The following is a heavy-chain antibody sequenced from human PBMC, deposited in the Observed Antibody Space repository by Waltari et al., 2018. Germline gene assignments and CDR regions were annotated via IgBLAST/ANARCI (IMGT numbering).Heavy chain of an antibody. Sequence: QVQLVQSGAEVKKPGSSVKVSCKASGGTFSSYTISWVRQAPGQGLEWMGRIIPILGISNSDQKCQCRVTITADNSTSTAYMELSSLGSEDTAVYYCARASAGGSGSYYNADAFDIWGQGTMVTVSS. CDR3: ARASAGGSGSYYNADAFDI. CDR1: GGTFSSYT. CDR2: IIPILGIS. V-gene: IGHV1-69*02. J-gene: IGHJ3*02. D-gene: IGHD3-10*01.